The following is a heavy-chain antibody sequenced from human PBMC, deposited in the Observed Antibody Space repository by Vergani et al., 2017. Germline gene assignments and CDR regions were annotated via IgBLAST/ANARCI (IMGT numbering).Heavy chain of an antibody. CDR1: GASISSNSYY. J-gene: IGHJ6*03. D-gene: IGHD3/OR15-3a*01. CDR2: SRYSGTT. CDR3: ARGQTGYSRDWSTYFFYMDV. V-gene: IGHV4-39*07. Sequence: QLQLQESGPGLVEPSETLSLTCTVSGASISSNSYYWGWVRQSPGNGLEWVGSSRYSGTTYYNPSLGGRVTMSIDKSKNHFSLTLTSVTAADSAFYFCARGQTGYSRDWSTYFFYMDVWGKGTTVTVSS.